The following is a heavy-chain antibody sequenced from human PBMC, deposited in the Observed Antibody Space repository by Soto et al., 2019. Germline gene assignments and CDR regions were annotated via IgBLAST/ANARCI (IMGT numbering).Heavy chain of an antibody. D-gene: IGHD6-13*01. Sequence: QIQLVQSGAEVKKPGASVKVSCKASGYTFTSYGISWVRQAPGQGLEWMGWISAYNGNTNYAQKLQDRVTMTTDTSTSTAYMELRSLRSDDTAVYYCTRDHVTYTISWLTIEYWGQGTLVTVSS. CDR2: ISAYNGNT. CDR1: GYTFTSYG. CDR3: TRDHVTYTISWLTIEY. J-gene: IGHJ4*02. V-gene: IGHV1-18*01.